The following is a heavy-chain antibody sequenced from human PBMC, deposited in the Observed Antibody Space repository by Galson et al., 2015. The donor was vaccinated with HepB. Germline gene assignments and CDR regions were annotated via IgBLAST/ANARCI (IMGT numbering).Heavy chain of an antibody. J-gene: IGHJ6*02. CDR1: GFTFSSYD. V-gene: IGHV3-13*01. CDR2: IGTAGDT. D-gene: IGHD5-12*01. Sequence: SLRLSCAASGFTFSSYDIHWVRQATGKGLEWVSAIGTAGDTYYPGSVKGRFTISRENAKNSLYLQMNSLRAGDTAVYYCARDLGGYSGYDSYGMDVWGQGTTVTVSS. CDR3: ARDLGGYSGYDSYGMDV.